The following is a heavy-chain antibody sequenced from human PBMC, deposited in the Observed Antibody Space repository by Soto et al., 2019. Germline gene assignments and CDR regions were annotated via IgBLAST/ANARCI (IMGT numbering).Heavy chain of an antibody. Sequence: GAPVKGSCKAAVYTFTSDYMDCGRQTPEQGLEWMGIINPSGGSTSYAQKFQGRVTMTRDTSTSTVYMELSSLRSEDTAVYYCARIFVDTAMANYYYYGMDVWVHGTTVTVSS. CDR2: INPSGGST. CDR3: ARIFVDTAMANYYYYGMDV. CDR1: VYTFTSDY. J-gene: IGHJ6*02. D-gene: IGHD5-18*01. V-gene: IGHV1-46*01.